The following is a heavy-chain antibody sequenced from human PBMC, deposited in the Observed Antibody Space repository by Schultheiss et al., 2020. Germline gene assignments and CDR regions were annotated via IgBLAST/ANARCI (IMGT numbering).Heavy chain of an antibody. Sequence: GGSLRLSCAASGFTFSSNYMSWVRQAPGKGLEWVSYISSSSSTIYYADSVKGRFTISRDNAKNSLYLQMNSLRAEDTAVYYCARALLYCSSTSCYSAAFDIWGQGTMVTVSS. V-gene: IGHV3-11*04. D-gene: IGHD2-2*01. CDR2: ISSSSSTI. CDR1: GFTFSSNY. CDR3: ARALLYCSSTSCYSAAFDI. J-gene: IGHJ3*02.